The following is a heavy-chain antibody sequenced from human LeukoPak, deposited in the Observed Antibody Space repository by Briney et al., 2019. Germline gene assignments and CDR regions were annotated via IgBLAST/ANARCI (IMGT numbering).Heavy chain of an antibody. CDR3: ARSRSLGDAFDI. V-gene: IGHV1-2*02. CDR1: GYTFTGYY. Sequence: ASVKVSCKASGYTFTGYYMHWVRQAPGQGLEWMGWINPNSGGTNYAQKFQGRVTMTRDTSISTAYMELSRLRSDDTAVYYCARSRSLGDAFDIWGQGTMVTVSS. J-gene: IGHJ3*02. CDR2: INPNSGGT.